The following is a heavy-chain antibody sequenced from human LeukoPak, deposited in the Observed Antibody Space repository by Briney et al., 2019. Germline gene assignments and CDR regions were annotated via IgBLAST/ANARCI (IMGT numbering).Heavy chain of an antibody. CDR3: ARVSSSWYQDWYFDL. J-gene: IGHJ2*01. CDR1: GASISSGSYY. CDR2: IFASGST. D-gene: IGHD6-13*01. Sequence: SETLSLTCTVSGASISSGSYYWNWIRQPAGKGLEWIGRIFASGSTNYNPSLKSRVTISLDTSKNQLSLKLSSVTAADTAVYYCARVSSSWYQDWYFDLWGRGTLVTVSS. V-gene: IGHV4-61*02.